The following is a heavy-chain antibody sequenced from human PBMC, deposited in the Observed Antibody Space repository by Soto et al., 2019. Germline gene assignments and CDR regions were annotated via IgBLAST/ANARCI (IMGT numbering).Heavy chain of an antibody. CDR3: AREGEKGYYHYYMAS. CDR2: INSDGSST. CDR1: GFTFSSYW. J-gene: IGHJ6*03. D-gene: IGHD3-16*01. Sequence: GGSLRLSCATSGFTFSSYWMHWVRQAPGKGLVWVSRINSDGSSTSYADSVKGRFTISRDNAKNTLYLQMNSLRAEDTAVYYCAREGEKGYYHYYMASWGKGSSVTVSS. V-gene: IGHV3-74*01.